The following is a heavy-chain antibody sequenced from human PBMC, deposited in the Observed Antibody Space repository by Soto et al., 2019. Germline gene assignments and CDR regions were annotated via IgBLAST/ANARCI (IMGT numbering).Heavy chain of an antibody. D-gene: IGHD2-2*01. CDR2: ISYDGSNK. J-gene: IGHJ4*02. Sequence: GGSLRLSCAASGFTFSSYAMHWVRQAPGKGLEWVAAISYDGSNKYYVDSVKGRFTISRDNSKNTLYLQMNSLRAEDTAVYYCARGPSSLTSFDYWGQGTLVTVSS. V-gene: IGHV3-30-3*01. CDR1: GFTFSSYA. CDR3: ARGPSSLTSFDY.